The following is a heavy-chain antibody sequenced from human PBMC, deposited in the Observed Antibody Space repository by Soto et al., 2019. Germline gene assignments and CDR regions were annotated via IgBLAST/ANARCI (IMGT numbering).Heavy chain of an antibody. Sequence: QVQLVESGGGVVQPGGSLRLSCTASGFTFSSYGLHWVRQAPGKGLQWVAVIPHDGTYHYYLDSVKGRFTISRDNSKDTLYLQMNSLRVEDTAVYYCVRDDDNLDNGLDHWCQGTLVTVSS. J-gene: IGHJ4*02. CDR2: IPHDGTYH. V-gene: IGHV3-30*19. CDR1: GFTFSSYG. CDR3: VRDDDNLDNGLDH. D-gene: IGHD1-1*01.